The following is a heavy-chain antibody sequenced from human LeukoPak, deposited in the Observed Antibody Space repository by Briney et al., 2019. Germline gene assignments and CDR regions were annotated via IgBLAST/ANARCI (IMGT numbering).Heavy chain of an antibody. J-gene: IGHJ5*02. CDR2: IYYSGST. CDR1: GGSISSYY. V-gene: IGHV4-59*01. Sequence: SETLSLTCTVSGGSISSYYWSWIRQPPGKGLEWIGYIYYSGSTNYNPSLKSRVTISVDTSKNQFSLKLSSVTAADTAVYYCARGPPDYYDSSGTPPRWFDPWGQGTLVTVSS. CDR3: ARGPPDYYDSSGTPPRWFDP. D-gene: IGHD3-22*01.